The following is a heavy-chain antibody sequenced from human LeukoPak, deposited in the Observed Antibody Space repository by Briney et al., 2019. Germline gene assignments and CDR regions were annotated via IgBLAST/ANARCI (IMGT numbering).Heavy chain of an antibody. CDR1: GGSISSYY. V-gene: IGHV4-59*08. Sequence: SETLSLTCTVSGGSISSYYWSWIRQPPGKGLEWIGYIYYSGSTSYNPSLKSRVTISVDTSKNQFSLKLSSVTAADKAVYYCARHKSGYDYYYGMDVWGQGTTVTVSS. J-gene: IGHJ6*02. CDR3: ARHKSGYDYYYGMDV. D-gene: IGHD5-12*01. CDR2: IYYSGST.